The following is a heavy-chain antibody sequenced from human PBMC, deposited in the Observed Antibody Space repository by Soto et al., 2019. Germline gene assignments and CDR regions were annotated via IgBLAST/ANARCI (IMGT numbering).Heavy chain of an antibody. Sequence: SVKVSCKASGGTFSSYSISWVRQAPGQGLEWMGGIIPIFGTANYAQKFQGRVTITADESTSTAYMELSSLRSEDTAVYYCARHEGCGGDCYSGRVDYWGQGTLVTVSS. J-gene: IGHJ4*02. CDR1: GGTFSSYS. V-gene: IGHV1-69*13. D-gene: IGHD2-21*02. CDR3: ARHEGCGGDCYSGRVDY. CDR2: IIPIFGTA.